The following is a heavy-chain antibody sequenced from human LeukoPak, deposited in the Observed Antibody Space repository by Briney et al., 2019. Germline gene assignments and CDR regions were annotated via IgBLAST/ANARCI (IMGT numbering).Heavy chain of an antibody. D-gene: IGHD3-22*01. CDR1: GFTFSGSA. Sequence: GGSLRLSXAASGFTFSGSAMHWVRQASGKGLEWVGRIRNKVNNYATVYAASVKGRFTISRDDSKNTAYLQMNSLKTEDTAVYYCTRHGNGDDSSGYTDSWGQGSLVTVSS. V-gene: IGHV3-73*01. CDR3: TRHGNGDDSSGYTDS. CDR2: IRNKVNNYAT. J-gene: IGHJ4*02.